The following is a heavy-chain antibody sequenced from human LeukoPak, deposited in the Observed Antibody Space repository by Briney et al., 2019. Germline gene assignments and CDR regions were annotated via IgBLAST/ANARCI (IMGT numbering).Heavy chain of an antibody. J-gene: IGHJ4*02. CDR3: ARAPIVGATPFDY. CDR1: GYTFTGYY. CDR2: INPNSGGT. Sequence: ASVKVSCKASGYTFTGYYMHWVRQAPGQGLEWMGWINPNSGGTNYAQKFQGRVTMTRDTSISTAYMELSRLRSDDTAVFYRARAPIVGATPFDYWGQGTLVTVSS. D-gene: IGHD1-26*01. V-gene: IGHV1-2*02.